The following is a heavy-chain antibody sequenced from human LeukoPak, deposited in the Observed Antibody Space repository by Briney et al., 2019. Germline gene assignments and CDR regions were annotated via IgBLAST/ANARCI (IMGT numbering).Heavy chain of an antibody. CDR1: GYTFTSYG. D-gene: IGHD1-7*01. Sequence: GASVKVSCKASGYTFTSYGISWVRQAPGQGLEWMGWISAYNGNTNYAQKLQGRVTMTTDTSTSTAYMELRSPRSDDTAVYYCARAVGITGTRGRWFDPWGQGTLVTVSS. CDR3: ARAVGITGTRGRWFDP. V-gene: IGHV1-18*01. J-gene: IGHJ5*02. CDR2: ISAYNGNT.